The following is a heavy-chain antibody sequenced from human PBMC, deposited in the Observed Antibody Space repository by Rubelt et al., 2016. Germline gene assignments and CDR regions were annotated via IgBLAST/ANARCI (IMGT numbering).Heavy chain of an antibody. J-gene: IGHJ5*02. CDR2: INHSGDT. V-gene: IGHV4-34*10. CDR3: ARYDGVMGQNDP. Sequence: VRLVESGGGLVQPGGSLRLSCAASGFTFSSYAMSWIRQSPGKGLEWMGDINHSGDTFYNPSLKSRVTIFVDTSKNQFSLKLSSVTAADADVYYCARYDGVMGQNDPWGQGTLVTVSS. D-gene: IGHD2-8*01. CDR1: GFTFSSYA.